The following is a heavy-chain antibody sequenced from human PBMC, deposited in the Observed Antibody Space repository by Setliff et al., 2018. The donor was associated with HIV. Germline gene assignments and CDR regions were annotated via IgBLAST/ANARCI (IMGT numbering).Heavy chain of an antibody. V-gene: IGHV4-38-2*01. J-gene: IGHJ3*02. CDR2: IYHDGST. Sequence: PSETLSLTCDVSGFSITSGYYWRWIRQPPGKGLNWIGNIYHDGSTFFSPSLRRRVSMSVDTSKNHFSLKMTSVTAADTAVYFCARQVEGSGFVIWGQGTMVTVSS. CDR3: ARQVEGSGFVI. CDR1: GFSITSGYY.